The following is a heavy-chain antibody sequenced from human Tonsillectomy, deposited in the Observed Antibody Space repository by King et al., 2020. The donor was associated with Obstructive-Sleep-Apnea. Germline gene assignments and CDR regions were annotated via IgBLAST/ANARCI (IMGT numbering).Heavy chain of an antibody. V-gene: IGHV3-7*01. CDR2: IKGDGSVK. D-gene: IGHD3-10*02. CDR3: ARDTSHCSGIYCYDVFAI. Sequence: VQLVESGGGLVRPGGSLRLSCAGSGFTFSSYWMTWVRRAPGKGLEWVANIKGDGSVKHLVDSVEGRFTVSRDNAKNSLYLQMDSLRAEDTAVYYCARDTSHCSGIYCYDVFAIWGRGTVVTVSS. J-gene: IGHJ3*02. CDR1: GFTFSSYW.